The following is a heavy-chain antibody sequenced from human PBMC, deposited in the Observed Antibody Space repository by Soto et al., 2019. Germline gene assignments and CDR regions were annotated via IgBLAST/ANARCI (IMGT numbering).Heavy chain of an antibody. D-gene: IGHD3-22*01. V-gene: IGHV1-69*13. CDR3: ARTMKWEIPDY. CDR2: IIPIFGTA. CDR1: GDTFSSYA. J-gene: IGHJ4*02. Sequence: SVKVSCKASGDTFSSYAISWVRQAPGQGLEWMGGIIPIFGTANYAQKFQGRVTITADESTSTAYMELSSLRSEDTAVYYCARTMKWEIPDYWGQGTLVPVSS.